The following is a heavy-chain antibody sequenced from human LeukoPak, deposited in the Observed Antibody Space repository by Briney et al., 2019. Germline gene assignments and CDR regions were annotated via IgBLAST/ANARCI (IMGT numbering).Heavy chain of an antibody. V-gene: IGHV1-2*02. CDR2: INPNSGGT. Sequence: ASVKVSCKASGYTFTGYYMHWVRQAPGQGLEWMGWINPNSGGTNYARKFQGRVTMTRDTSISTAYMELSRLRSDDTAVYYCASGYDTNYMDVWGKGTTVTVSS. J-gene: IGHJ6*03. CDR3: ASGYDTNYMDV. CDR1: GYTFTGYY. D-gene: IGHD5-12*01.